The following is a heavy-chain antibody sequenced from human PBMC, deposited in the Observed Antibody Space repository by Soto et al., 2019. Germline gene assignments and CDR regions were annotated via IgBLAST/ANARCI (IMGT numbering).Heavy chain of an antibody. CDR1: GYTFTSYG. CDR3: ARGRYGAY. J-gene: IGHJ4*02. Sequence: QVHLVQSGAEVKKPGASVKVSCKASGYTFTSYGITWVRQAPGQGLEWMGWISAHNGNTDYAQKLQGRALVTRDTSTSTAYMELRSLRSDDTAVYYCARGRYGAYWGQGALVTVSS. CDR2: ISAHNGNT. D-gene: IGHD3-10*01. V-gene: IGHV1-18*01.